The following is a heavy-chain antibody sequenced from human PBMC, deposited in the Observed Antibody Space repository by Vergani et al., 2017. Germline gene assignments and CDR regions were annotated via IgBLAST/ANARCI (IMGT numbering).Heavy chain of an antibody. CDR1: GYTFTSYA. CDR3: ARGLITTVWFDP. Sequence: QVQLVQSGSELKKPGASVKVSCKASGYTFTSYAMNWVRQATGQGLEWMGWMNPNSGNTGYAQKFQGRVTMTRNTSISTAYMELSSLRSEDTAVYYCARGLITTVWFDPWGQGTLVTVSS. D-gene: IGHD3-10*01. J-gene: IGHJ5*02. V-gene: IGHV1-8*02. CDR2: MNPNSGNT.